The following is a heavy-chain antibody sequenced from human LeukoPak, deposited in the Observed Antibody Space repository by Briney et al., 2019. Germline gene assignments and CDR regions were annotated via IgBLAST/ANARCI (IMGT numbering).Heavy chain of an antibody. CDR3: ASWPGGWYGEDS. D-gene: IGHD6-19*01. V-gene: IGHV3-53*01. CDR2: VFGGGST. Sequence: GGSLRLSCAASGFTVSSNYMSWVRQAPGKGLEWVSVVFGGGSTYYADSVKGRFTISRDTFKNTVNLQMNSLRAEDTAVYYCASWPGGWYGEDSWGQGTLVTVSS. CDR1: GFTVSSNY. J-gene: IGHJ4*02.